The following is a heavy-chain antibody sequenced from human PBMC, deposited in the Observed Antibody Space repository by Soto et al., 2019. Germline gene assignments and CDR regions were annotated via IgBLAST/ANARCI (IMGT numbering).Heavy chain of an antibody. Sequence: EVQLVESGGGLVQPGGSLRLSCAASGFTFSSYWMHWVRQAPGKGLVWVSRINSDGSSTSYADSVKGRFTISRDNAKNTLYLQMNSLRAEDTAVYYFARSWLNGGDAFDIWGQGTMVTVSS. CDR2: INSDGSST. CDR3: ARSWLNGGDAFDI. J-gene: IGHJ3*02. V-gene: IGHV3-74*01. D-gene: IGHD3-9*01. CDR1: GFTFSSYW.